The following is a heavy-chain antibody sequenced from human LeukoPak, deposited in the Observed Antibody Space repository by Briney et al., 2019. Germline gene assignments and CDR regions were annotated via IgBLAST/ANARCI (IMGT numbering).Heavy chain of an antibody. D-gene: IGHD3-10*01. CDR1: GFTFDDYA. Sequence: PGRSLRLSCAASGFTFDDYAMHWVRQAPGKGLEWVSGISWNSGSIGYADSVKGRFTISRDNAKNSLYLQMNSLRAEDTALYYCAKDEVRGSYYTNNWFDPWGQGTLVTVSS. J-gene: IGHJ5*02. CDR3: AKDEVRGSYYTNNWFDP. CDR2: ISWNSGSI. V-gene: IGHV3-9*01.